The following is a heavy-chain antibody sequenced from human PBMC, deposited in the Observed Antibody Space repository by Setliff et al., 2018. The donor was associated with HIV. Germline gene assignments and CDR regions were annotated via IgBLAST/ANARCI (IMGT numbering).Heavy chain of an antibody. CDR2: IYPDESDS. D-gene: IGHD3-22*01. V-gene: IGHV5-51*01. CDR3: ARVDMGYYYDSSGYSHFDH. J-gene: IGHJ4*02. CDR1: GYSFPTYW. Sequence: GESLTISCKGSGYSFPTYWIAWVRQMPGKGLEWMGVIYPDESDSRYSPSFRGQVTISANKSINTAYLQWSSLKASDTAMYYCARVDMGYYYDSSGYSHFDHWGQGTLVTVSS.